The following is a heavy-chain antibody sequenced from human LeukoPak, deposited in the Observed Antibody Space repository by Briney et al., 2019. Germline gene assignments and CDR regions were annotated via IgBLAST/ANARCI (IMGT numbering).Heavy chain of an antibody. Sequence: SETLSLTCTVSGGSISSSSYYWGWIRQPPGKGLEWIGSIYYSGSTYYNPSLKSRVTISVDTSKNQFSLKLSSVTAADTAVYYCARSDPDYFDYWGQGTLVTVSS. CDR3: ARSDPDYFDY. CDR1: GGSISSSSYY. CDR2: IYYSGST. J-gene: IGHJ4*02. V-gene: IGHV4-39*01.